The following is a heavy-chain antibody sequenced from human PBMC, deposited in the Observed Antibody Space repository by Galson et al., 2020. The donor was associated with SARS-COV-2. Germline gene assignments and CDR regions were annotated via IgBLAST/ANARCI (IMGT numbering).Heavy chain of an antibody. J-gene: IGHJ4*02. Sequence: SLKISCAASGFTFSSYVMHWVRQAPGKGPEWVAVISSDGSNRYYANSLKGRFTISRDNSKSTLYLQMNSLRAEDTALDYCARGGQWELPYYFDFWGQGTLVTVSS. D-gene: IGHD1-26*01. CDR1: GFTFSSYV. V-gene: IGHV3-30*03. CDR3: ARGGQWELPYYFDF. CDR2: ISSDGSNR.